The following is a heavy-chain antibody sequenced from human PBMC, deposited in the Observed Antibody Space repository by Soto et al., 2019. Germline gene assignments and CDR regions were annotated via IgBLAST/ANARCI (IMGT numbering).Heavy chain of an antibody. Sequence: ASVKVSCKASGYTFTSYGISWVRQAPGQGLEWMEWISAYNGNTNYAQKLQGRVTMTTDTSTSTAYMELRSLRSDDTAVYYCARGGVVRGVISYTNWFDPWGQGTLVTVSS. CDR3: ARGGVVRGVISYTNWFDP. J-gene: IGHJ5*02. V-gene: IGHV1-18*01. D-gene: IGHD3-10*01. CDR1: GYTFTSYG. CDR2: ISAYNGNT.